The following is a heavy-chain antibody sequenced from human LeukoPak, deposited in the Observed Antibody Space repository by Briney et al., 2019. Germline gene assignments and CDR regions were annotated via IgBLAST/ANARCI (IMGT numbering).Heavy chain of an antibody. D-gene: IGHD6-19*01. CDR1: GYSFTRYW. V-gene: IGHV5-51*01. J-gene: IGHJ4*02. Sequence: GESLRISCQGSGYSFTRYWISWVRQVPGKGLEWMGIIYPGDSDTRYSPSFQGQVTISADKSISTAYLQRNSLKASDTAMYYCARQDGSAWYYFDYWGQGTLVTVSS. CDR3: ARQDGSAWYYFDY. CDR2: IYPGDSDT.